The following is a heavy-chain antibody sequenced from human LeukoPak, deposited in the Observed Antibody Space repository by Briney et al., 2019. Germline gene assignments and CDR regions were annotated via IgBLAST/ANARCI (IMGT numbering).Heavy chain of an antibody. CDR3: ARVGGVPLGAFDI. D-gene: IGHD3-16*01. V-gene: IGHV4-59*01. Sequence: KPSETLSLTCSVSGASISSYYWSWIRQSPGKGLEWIGYIYNSGTTNYNASLKRRVNISKDVSKNQFSLRVPSVTAADTAVYYCARVGGVPLGAFDIWGQGTVVTVSS. CDR1: GASISSYY. CDR2: IYNSGTT. J-gene: IGHJ3*02.